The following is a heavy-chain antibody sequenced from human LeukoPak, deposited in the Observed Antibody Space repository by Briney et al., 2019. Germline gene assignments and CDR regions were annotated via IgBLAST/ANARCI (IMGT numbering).Heavy chain of an antibody. Sequence: GGPLRLSCVASGYPFNSYPVVWVRQSPGKGLEWVSLIKPTASNAYYTSSVKGRFTISRDDSKTTVYLQMSSLRAEDTAIYYCAKLPFYETSAPLRDLSFWGQGTLVTVSS. CDR2: IKPTASNA. D-gene: IGHD1-14*01. V-gene: IGHV3-23*01. CDR1: GYPFNSYP. J-gene: IGHJ4*02. CDR3: AKLPFYETSAPLRDLSF.